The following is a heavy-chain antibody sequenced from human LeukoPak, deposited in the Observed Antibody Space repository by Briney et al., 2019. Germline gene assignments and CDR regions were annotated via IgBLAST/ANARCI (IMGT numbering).Heavy chain of an antibody. D-gene: IGHD3-10*01. CDR3: TRESTFMVRGVNFDY. CDR2: IRSKAYGGTT. Sequence: GRSLRLSCTASGFTFGDYAMSWFRQAPGKGLEWVGFIRSKAYGGTTEYAASVKGRFTISRDDSKSIAYLQMNSLKTEDTAVYYCTRESTFMVRGVNFDYWGQGTLVTVSS. CDR1: GFTFGDYA. J-gene: IGHJ4*02. V-gene: IGHV3-49*03.